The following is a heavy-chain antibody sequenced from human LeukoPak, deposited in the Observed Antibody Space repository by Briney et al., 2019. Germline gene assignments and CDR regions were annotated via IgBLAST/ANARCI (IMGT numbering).Heavy chain of an antibody. CDR1: GFTFSSYA. CDR3: ARGRGVTMVRRLKTNWFDP. V-gene: IGHV3-30*04. CDR2: ISYDGSNK. Sequence: QSGRSLRLSCAASGFTFSSYAMHWVRQAPGKGLEWVAVISYDGSNKYYADSVKGRFTISRDNSKNTLYLQMNSLRAEDTAVYYCARGRGVTMVRRLKTNWFDPWGQGTLVTVSS. J-gene: IGHJ5*02. D-gene: IGHD3-10*01.